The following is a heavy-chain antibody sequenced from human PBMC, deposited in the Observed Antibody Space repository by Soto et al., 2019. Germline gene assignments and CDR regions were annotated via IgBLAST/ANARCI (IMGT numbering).Heavy chain of an antibody. CDR2: ISYDGSNK. D-gene: IGHD6-19*01. CDR1: GFTFSSYG. CDR3: AKDHRRIAVAAPLGP. V-gene: IGHV3-30*18. Sequence: VQLVESGGGVVQPGRSLRLSCAASGFTFSSYGMHWVRQAPGKGLEWVAVISYDGSNKYYADSVKGRFTISRDNSKNTLYLQMNSLRAEDTAVYYCAKDHRRIAVAAPLGPWGQGTLVTVSS. J-gene: IGHJ5*02.